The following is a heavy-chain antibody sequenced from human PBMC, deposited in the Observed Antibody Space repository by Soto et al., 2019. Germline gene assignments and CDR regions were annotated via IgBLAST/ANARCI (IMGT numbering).Heavy chain of an antibody. CDR1: GFTFSSYA. J-gene: IGHJ6*03. CDR3: AKRGDCSGGSCYHMDV. D-gene: IGHD2-15*01. CDR2: ISGSGGSI. Sequence: EVQLLESGGGLVQPGGSLRLSCAASGFTFSSYAMSWVRQAPGKGLEWVSAISGSGGSIYYADSVKGRFTISRDNSKNSLYLQMNSLGAEDTALYYCAKRGDCSGGSCYHMDVWGKGTTVTVSS. V-gene: IGHV3-23*01.